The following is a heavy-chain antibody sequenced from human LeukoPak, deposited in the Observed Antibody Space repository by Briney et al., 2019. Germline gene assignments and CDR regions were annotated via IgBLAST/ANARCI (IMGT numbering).Heavy chain of an antibody. CDR1: GFTFGDYA. V-gene: IGHV3-49*04. CDR2: IRSKAYGGTT. Sequence: GGSLRLSCTASGFTFGDYAMSWVRQAPGKGLEWVGFIRSKAYGGTTEYAASVKGRFTISRDDSKSIAYLQMNSLKTEDTAVYYCTRAISIAASYWGQGTLVTVSS. CDR3: TRAISIAASY. J-gene: IGHJ4*02. D-gene: IGHD6-6*01.